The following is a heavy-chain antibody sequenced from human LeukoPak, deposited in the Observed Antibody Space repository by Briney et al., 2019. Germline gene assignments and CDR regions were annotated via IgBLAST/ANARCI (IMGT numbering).Heavy chain of an antibody. J-gene: IGHJ4*02. CDR1: GFTVSSNY. CDR3: SKWKAIVLVPAARSPIDY. CDR2: ISGSGGST. V-gene: IGHV3-23*01. Sequence: GGSLRLSCAASGFTVSSNYMSWVRQAPGKGLEWVSAISGSGGSTYYADSVKGRFTISRDNSKHTLYLQMNSLRAEDTAVYYCSKWKAIVLVPAARSPIDYWGQGTLVTVSS. D-gene: IGHD2-2*01.